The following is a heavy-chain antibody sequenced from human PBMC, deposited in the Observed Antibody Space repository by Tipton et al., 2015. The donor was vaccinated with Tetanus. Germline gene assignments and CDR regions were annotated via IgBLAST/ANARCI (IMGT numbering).Heavy chain of an antibody. D-gene: IGHD3-10*01. J-gene: IGHJ4*02. CDR1: GFTFSSYG. CDR3: ARDSRLLWFGELSFFDY. V-gene: IGHV3-33*01. CDR2: IWYDGSNK. Sequence: SGFTFSSYGMHWVRQAPGKGLEWVAVIWYDGSNKYYADSVKGRFTISRDNSKNTLYLQMNSLRAEDTAVYYCARDSRLLWFGELSFFDYWGQGTLVTVSS.